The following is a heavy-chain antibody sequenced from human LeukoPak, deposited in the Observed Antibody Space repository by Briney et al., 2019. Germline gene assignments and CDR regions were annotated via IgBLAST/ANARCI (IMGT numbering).Heavy chain of an antibody. V-gene: IGHV3-30-3*01. CDR1: GFTFRSYA. D-gene: IGHD5-24*01. CDR3: AGRQMATIED. J-gene: IGHJ4*02. CDR2: ISYDGSNK. Sequence: GRSLRLSCAASGFTFRSYAMHWVRQAPGKGLEWVAVISYDGSNKYYADSVKGRFTISRDNSKNTLYLQMNSLRAEDTAVYYCAGRQMATIEDWGQGTLVTVSS.